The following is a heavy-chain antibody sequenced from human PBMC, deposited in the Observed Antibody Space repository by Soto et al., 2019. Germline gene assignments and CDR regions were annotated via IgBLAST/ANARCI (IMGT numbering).Heavy chain of an antibody. CDR2: IIPIFGIA. D-gene: IGHD6-13*01. CDR3: ARSIAAAGRNDY. Sequence: QVQLVQSGAEVKKPGSSVKVSCKASGGTFSSYTISWVRQAPGQGLEWMGRIIPIFGIANYAQKFQGRVTITADKSTSTAYMELSSRRSEYTAVYDCARSIAAAGRNDYCGQGTLVTVSS. V-gene: IGHV1-69*02. CDR1: GGTFSSYT. J-gene: IGHJ4*02.